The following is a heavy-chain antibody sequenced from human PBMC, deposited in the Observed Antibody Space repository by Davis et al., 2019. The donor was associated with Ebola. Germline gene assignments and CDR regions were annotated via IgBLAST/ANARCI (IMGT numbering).Heavy chain of an antibody. CDR3: ARAYYYGSSFLYYFDY. V-gene: IGHV1-18*01. CDR1: GYTFTSYG. Sequence: ASVKVSCKASGYTFTSYGISWVRQAPGQGLEWMGWISAYNGNTNYAQKLQGRVTMTTDTSTNTAYMELSSLRSEDTAVYFCARAYYYGSSFLYYFDYWGQGTLVTVSS. J-gene: IGHJ4*02. CDR2: ISAYNGNT. D-gene: IGHD3-22*01.